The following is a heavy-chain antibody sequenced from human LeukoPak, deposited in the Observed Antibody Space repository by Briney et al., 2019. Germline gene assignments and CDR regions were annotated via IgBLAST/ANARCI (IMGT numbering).Heavy chain of an antibody. Sequence: ASVKVSCKASGYTFTSYYMHWVRQAPGQGLEWMGIINPSGGSTSYAQKFQGRVTMTRDTSTSTVYMELSSLRSEDTAVYYCARATYYYDSSGPNSDFDYWGQGTLVTVSS. CDR2: INPSGGST. J-gene: IGHJ4*02. V-gene: IGHV1-46*01. CDR3: ARATYYYDSSGPNSDFDY. D-gene: IGHD3-22*01. CDR1: GYTFTSYY.